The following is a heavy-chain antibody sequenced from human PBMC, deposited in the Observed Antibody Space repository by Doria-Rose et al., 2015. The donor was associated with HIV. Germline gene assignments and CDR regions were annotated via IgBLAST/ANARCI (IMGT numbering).Heavy chain of an antibody. CDR3: ARIKSSRWYHKYNFDF. CDR1: GVSLSSPGMG. Sequence: SGPVLVKPTETLTLTCTVSGVSLSSPGMGVGWIRQTPGKALEWHANIFSDDERSYKTSLKSRLTISRGTSKSQVVLTMTDMDPVDTATYYCARIKSSRWYHKYNFDFWSQGTLVIVSA. V-gene: IGHV2-26*01. J-gene: IGHJ4*02. CDR2: IFSDDER. D-gene: IGHD6-13*01.